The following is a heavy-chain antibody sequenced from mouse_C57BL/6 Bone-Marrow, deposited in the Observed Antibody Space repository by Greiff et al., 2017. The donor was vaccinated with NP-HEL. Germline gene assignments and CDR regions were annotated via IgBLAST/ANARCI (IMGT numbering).Heavy chain of an antibody. D-gene: IGHD1-1*01. CDR2: IYPGDGDT. CDR1: GYAFSSSW. V-gene: IGHV1-82*01. CDR3: ASFPLIYHYGSSPYYFDY. J-gene: IGHJ2*01. Sequence: QVQLKESGPELVKPGASVKISCKASGYAFSSSWMNWVKQRPGKGLEWIGRIYPGDGDTNYNGKFKGKATLTADKSSSTAYMQLSSLTSEDSAVYFCASFPLIYHYGSSPYYFDYRGQGTTLTVSS.